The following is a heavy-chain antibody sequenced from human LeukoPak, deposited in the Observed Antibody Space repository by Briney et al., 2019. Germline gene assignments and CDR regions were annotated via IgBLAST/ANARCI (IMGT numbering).Heavy chain of an antibody. D-gene: IGHD3-22*01. J-gene: IGHJ3*02. V-gene: IGHV3-30*18. CDR2: ISYDGSKK. CDR3: AKEHYYDSSGYYVNHAFDI. CDR1: GFTFSSYG. Sequence: GGSLRLSCAASGFTFSSYGMHWVRQAPGKGLEWVAVISYDGSKKYYADSVKGRFTISRDNSKNTLYLQMNSLRAEDTAVYYCAKEHYYDSSGYYVNHAFDIWGQGTMVTVSS.